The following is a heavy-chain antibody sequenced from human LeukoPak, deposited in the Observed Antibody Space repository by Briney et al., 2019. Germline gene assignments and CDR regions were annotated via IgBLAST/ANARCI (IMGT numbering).Heavy chain of an antibody. J-gene: IGHJ6*02. D-gene: IGHD6-13*01. CDR2: IYPGDSDT. Sequence: GESLKISCKGSGYSFTSYWIGWVRQMPGKGLEWMGIIYPGDSDTRYSPSFQGQVTISADKSISTAYLQWSSLKASDTAMYYCARRLSGYSSSWYCYGMDVWGQGTTVTVSS. CDR1: GYSFTSYW. CDR3: ARRLSGYSSSWYCYGMDV. V-gene: IGHV5-51*01.